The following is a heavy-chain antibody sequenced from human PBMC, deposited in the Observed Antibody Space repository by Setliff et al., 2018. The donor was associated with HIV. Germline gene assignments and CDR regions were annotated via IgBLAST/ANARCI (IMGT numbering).Heavy chain of an antibody. CDR2: INPSGGST. J-gene: IGHJ6*04. CDR3: ASPIRSRENLYYYGMDV. V-gene: IGHV1-46*01. Sequence: ASVKVSCKASGYTFTSYYMHWVRQAPGQGLEWMGIINPSGGSTSYAQKFQGRVTMTRDTSTSTVYMELSSLRSEDTAVYYCASPIRSRENLYYYGMDVWGKGTTVTV. D-gene: IGHD2-2*01. CDR1: GYTFTSYY.